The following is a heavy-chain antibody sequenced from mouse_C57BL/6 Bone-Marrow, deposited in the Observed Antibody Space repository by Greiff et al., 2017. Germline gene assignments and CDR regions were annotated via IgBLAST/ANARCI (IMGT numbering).Heavy chain of an antibody. CDR1: GYNIKDDY. V-gene: IGHV14-4*01. J-gene: IGHJ2*01. D-gene: IGHD1-1*01. CDR3: SRGINSYGY. CDR2: IDPENGDT. Sequence: VQRVQSGAELVRPGASVKLSCTASGYNIKDDYMHWVKQRPEQGLEWIGWIDPENGDTEYASKFQGKATITADTSSNTAYLQLSSLTSEDTAVYYGSRGINSYGYWGQGTTLTVSS.